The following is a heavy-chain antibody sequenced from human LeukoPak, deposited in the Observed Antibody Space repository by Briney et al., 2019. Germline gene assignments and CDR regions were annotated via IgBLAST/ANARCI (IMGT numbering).Heavy chain of an antibody. CDR3: AKGYCSSGSCYAVFDY. V-gene: IGHV3-23*01. D-gene: IGHD2-15*01. Sequence: GGSLRLSCAASGFTFSSYAMSWVRQAPGKGLEWVSAISGSGGSTYYADSVKGRFTISRDNSKNTLYLQMNSLRAEDTAVYYCAKGYCSSGSCYAVFDYWGQGTLVTVSS. J-gene: IGHJ4*02. CDR1: GFTFSSYA. CDR2: ISGSGGST.